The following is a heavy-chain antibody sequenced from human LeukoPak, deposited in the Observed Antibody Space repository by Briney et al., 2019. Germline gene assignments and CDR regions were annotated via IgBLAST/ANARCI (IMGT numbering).Heavy chain of an antibody. CDR2: INQHGSEE. V-gene: IGHV3-7*01. Sequence: GGSLRLSCAASGFTFSSNWMHWVRQAPGKGLEWVANINQHGSEEFYVDSVKGRFTISRDNAKNSLYLHMNSLRVEDTAVYYCVGEWEQLRWCQGTLVTVSS. CDR1: GFTFSSNW. D-gene: IGHD1-26*01. CDR3: VGEWEQLR. J-gene: IGHJ4*02.